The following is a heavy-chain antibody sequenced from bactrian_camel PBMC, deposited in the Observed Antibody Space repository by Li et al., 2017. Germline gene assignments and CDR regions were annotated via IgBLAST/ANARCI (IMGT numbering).Heavy chain of an antibody. Sequence: HVQLVESGGGSVQAGGSLNLSCIASGDTGGSTLYMGWFRQSPGKEREGVAGIDPVGTTSYADSVRGRFTISKDNAANTLYLQMNSLKPEDTAMYYCAATGQMLSVAGCRTQGTQVTVS. D-gene: IGHD1*01. CDR2: IDPVGTT. J-gene: IGHJ4*01. CDR1: GDTGGSTLY. V-gene: IGHV3S55*01.